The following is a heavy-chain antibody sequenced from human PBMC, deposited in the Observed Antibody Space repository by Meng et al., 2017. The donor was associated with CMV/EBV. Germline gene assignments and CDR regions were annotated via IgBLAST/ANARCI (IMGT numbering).Heavy chain of an antibody. CDR3: ARQLQFGEYGMDV. CDR1: GYTFTGYY. V-gene: IGHV1-2*02. J-gene: IGHJ6*02. D-gene: IGHD2-2*01. CDR2: INPSSGGT. Sequence: ASVKVSCKASGYTFTGYYMHWVRQAPGQGLEWMGWINPSSGGTNYAQKFQGRVTMTRDTSISTAYMELSRLRADDTSVYYCARQLQFGEYGMDVWGQGTTVTVSS.